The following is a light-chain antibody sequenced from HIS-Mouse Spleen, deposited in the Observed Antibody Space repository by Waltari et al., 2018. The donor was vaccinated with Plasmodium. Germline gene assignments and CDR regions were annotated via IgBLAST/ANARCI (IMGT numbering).Light chain of an antibody. CDR1: SSDVGSYNL. J-gene: IGLJ2*01. CDR3: CSYAGSSTFVV. CDR2: EGS. Sequence: QSALTQPASVSGSPGQSITIPCTGTSSDVGSYNLFTWYQQHPGKAPKLMIYEGSKRPSRFSNRFSGSKSGNTASLTIAGLQAEDEADYYCCSYAGSSTFVVFGGGTKLTVL. V-gene: IGLV2-23*03.